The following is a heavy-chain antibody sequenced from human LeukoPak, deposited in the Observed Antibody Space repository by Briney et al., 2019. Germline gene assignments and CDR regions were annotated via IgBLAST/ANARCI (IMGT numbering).Heavy chain of an antibody. J-gene: IGHJ4*02. D-gene: IGHD6-19*01. CDR1: GFTFSFYW. V-gene: IGHV3-7*01. CDR3: ARFYDTGWYGHFDY. Sequence: GGSLRLSCAASGFTFSFYWMSWVRQAPGKGLEWVANIKKDGSEEYYVDSVKGRFTITRDNAQNSLYLQMNSLRAEDTAVYYCARFYDTGWYGHFDYWGQGALVTVSS. CDR2: IKKDGSEE.